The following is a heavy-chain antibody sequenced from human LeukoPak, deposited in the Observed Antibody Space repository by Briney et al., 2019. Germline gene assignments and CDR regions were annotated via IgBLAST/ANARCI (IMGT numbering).Heavy chain of an antibody. CDR2: IIPIFGTA. D-gene: IGHD1-26*01. J-gene: IGHJ6*03. V-gene: IGHV1-69*05. CDR3: ARGERSGSYYAIYYYYYMDV. CDR1: GGTFSSYA. Sequence: SVKVSCKASGGTFSSYAISWVRQAPGQGLEWMGRIIPIFGTANYAQKFQGRVTITTDESTSTAYMELSSLRSEDTAVYYCARGERSGSYYAIYYYYYMDVWGKGTTVTVSS.